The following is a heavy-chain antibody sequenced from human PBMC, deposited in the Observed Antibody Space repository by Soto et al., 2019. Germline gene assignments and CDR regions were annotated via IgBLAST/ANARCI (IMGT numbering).Heavy chain of an antibody. CDR2: INAGNGNT. D-gene: IGHD6-13*01. CDR1: GYTFTSYA. CDR3: AREDEGIAAAGTSFYYFDY. J-gene: IGHJ4*02. Sequence: QVPLVQSGAEVKKPGASVKVSCKASGYTFTSYAMHWVRQAPGQRLEWMGWINAGNGNTKYSQKFQGRVTITRDTSASTAYMELSSLRSEDTAVYYCAREDEGIAAAGTSFYYFDYWGQGTLVTVSS. V-gene: IGHV1-3*01.